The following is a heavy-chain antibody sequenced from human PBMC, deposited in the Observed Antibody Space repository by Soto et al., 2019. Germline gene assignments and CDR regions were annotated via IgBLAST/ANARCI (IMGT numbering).Heavy chain of an antibody. CDR3: ERDPSRIWFGELSLAAFDI. CDR2: ISAYNGNT. D-gene: IGHD3-10*01. V-gene: IGHV1-18*01. J-gene: IGHJ3*02. Sequence: QVQLVQSGAEVKKPGASVKVSCKASGYTFTSYGISWVRQAPGQGLEWMGWISAYNGNTNYAQKLQGRVTMTTDTSTSTAYMELRSLRSDDTAVYYCERDPSRIWFGELSLAAFDIWGQGTMVTVSS. CDR1: GYTFTSYG.